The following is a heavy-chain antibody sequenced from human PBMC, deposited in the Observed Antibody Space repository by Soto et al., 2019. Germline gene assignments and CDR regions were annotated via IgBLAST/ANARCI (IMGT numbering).Heavy chain of an antibody. CDR3: ARGGLTTVTTYYYYYLDV. CDR2: IIPMSGTA. J-gene: IGHJ6*03. CDR1: GGSFNNYA. V-gene: IGHV1-69*06. Sequence: SVKVSCKASGGSFNNYAVTWVRQAPGQGLEWMGGIIPMSGTANYAQKFQGRVTITADTSTSTAYMELSSLRYEDTAVYYCARGGLTTVTTYYYYYLDVWGKGTTVTVSS. D-gene: IGHD4-17*01.